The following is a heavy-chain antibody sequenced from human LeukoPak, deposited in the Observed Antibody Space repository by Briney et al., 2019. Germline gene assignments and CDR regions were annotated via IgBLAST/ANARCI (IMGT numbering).Heavy chain of an antibody. CDR2: IYYSRSI. Sequence: PSETLSLTCTVSGGSISSSSYYWGWIRQPPGKGLEWIGNIYYSRSIYYNPSLKIRVTISVDTSKNQFSLKLSSVTAADTAVYYCARGNRNYDFWSGYQPWGQGTLVTVSS. CDR1: GGSISSSSYY. D-gene: IGHD3-3*01. CDR3: ARGNRNYDFWSGYQP. V-gene: IGHV4-39*01. J-gene: IGHJ5*02.